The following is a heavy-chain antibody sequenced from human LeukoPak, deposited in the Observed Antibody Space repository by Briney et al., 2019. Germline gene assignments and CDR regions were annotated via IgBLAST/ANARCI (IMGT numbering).Heavy chain of an antibody. V-gene: IGHV4-34*01. CDR3: ARGYCSGGSCYSSYYYSYMDV. CDR1: GGSFSGYY. CDR2: INHSGST. J-gene: IGHJ6*03. Sequence: PSETLSLTCAVYGGSFSGYYWSWIRQPPGKGLEWIGEINHSGSTNYNPSLKSRVTISVGTSKNQFSLKLSSVTAADTAVYYCARGYCSGGSCYSSYYYSYMDVWGKGTTVTVSS. D-gene: IGHD2-15*01.